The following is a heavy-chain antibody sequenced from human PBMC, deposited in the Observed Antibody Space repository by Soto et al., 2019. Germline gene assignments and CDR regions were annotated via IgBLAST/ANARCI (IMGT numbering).Heavy chain of an antibody. CDR2: IVVGSGNT. J-gene: IGHJ3*02. Sequence: QMQLVQSGPEVKKPGTSVKVSCKASGFTFTSSAVQWVRQARGQRLEWIGWIVVGSGNTNYAQKFQERVTITRDMXXSXAYXELSSLRSEDTAVYYCAADLYCSGGSCYWEDAFDIWGQGTMVTVSS. CDR1: GFTFTSSA. V-gene: IGHV1-58*01. CDR3: AADLYCSGGSCYWEDAFDI. D-gene: IGHD2-15*01.